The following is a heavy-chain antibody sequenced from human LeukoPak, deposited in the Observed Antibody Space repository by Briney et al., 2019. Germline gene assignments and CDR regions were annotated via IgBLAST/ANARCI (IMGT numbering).Heavy chain of an antibody. D-gene: IGHD6-19*01. CDR1: GGSISSYY. CDR3: VRDAGWCLFWFDP. Sequence: PSETLSLTCTVSGGSISSYYWSWVRQPAEKGLEWIGRIYTSGSTNYNPSLKSRVTMSVDTSKNQFSLKLSSVTAADTAVYYCVRDAGWCLFWFDPWGQGTLVTVSS. J-gene: IGHJ5*02. CDR2: IYTSGST. V-gene: IGHV4-4*07.